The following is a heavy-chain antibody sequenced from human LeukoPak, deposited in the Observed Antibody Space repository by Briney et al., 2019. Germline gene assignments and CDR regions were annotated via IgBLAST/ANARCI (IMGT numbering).Heavy chain of an antibody. J-gene: IGHJ1*01. CDR3: ARDSGIREAAADPSGYFQH. V-gene: IGHV4-39*07. D-gene: IGHD6-13*01. CDR1: GGSISSSSYY. CDR2: IYYSGST. Sequence: SETLSLTCTVSGGSISSSSYYWGWIRQPPGKGLEWIGSIYYSGSTYYHPSLKSRVTISVDTSKNQFSLKLSSVTAADTAVYYCARDSGIREAAADPSGYFQHWGQGTLVTVSS.